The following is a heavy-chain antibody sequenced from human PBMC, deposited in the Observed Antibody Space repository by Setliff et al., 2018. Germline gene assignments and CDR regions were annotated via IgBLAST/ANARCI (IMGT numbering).Heavy chain of an antibody. D-gene: IGHD6-13*01. CDR3: ARMLAAARYYYYYGMDV. J-gene: IGHJ6*02. CDR2: IYYSGST. Sequence: KSSETLSLTCTVSGGSISSGDYYWSWIRQPPGKGLEWIGYIYYSGSTYYNPSLKSRVTISVDTSKNQFSLKLSSVTAADTAVYYCARMLAAARYYYYYGMDVWGQGTTVTVSS. CDR1: GGSISSGDYY. V-gene: IGHV4-30-4*08.